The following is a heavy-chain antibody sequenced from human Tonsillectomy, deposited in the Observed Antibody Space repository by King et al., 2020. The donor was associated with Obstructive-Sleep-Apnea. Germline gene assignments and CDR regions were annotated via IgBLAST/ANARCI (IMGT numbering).Heavy chain of an antibody. V-gene: IGHV3-30*18. Sequence: VQLVESGGGVVQPGRSLRLSCEASGFTFSGFGMHWVRQAPGKGLEWVAIISKDGNNKYFGDSVKGRCTISRDNSRNTLYLQMHSLRVDDTVVYYCAKGRSGNYLWSYNVMDFWGQGTTVTVSS. CDR3: AKGRSGNYLWSYNVMDF. CDR1: GFTFSGFG. CDR2: ISKDGNNK. J-gene: IGHJ6*02. D-gene: IGHD1-26*01.